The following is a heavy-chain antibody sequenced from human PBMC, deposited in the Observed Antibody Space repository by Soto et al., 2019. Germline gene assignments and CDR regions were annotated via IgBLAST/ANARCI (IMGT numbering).Heavy chain of an antibody. D-gene: IGHD2-2*01. CDR3: ARKDIVVVPAAKGYYYYGMDV. CDR1: GGTFSSYA. J-gene: IGHJ6*02. Sequence: SVKVSCKASGGTFSSYAISWVRQAPGQGLEWMGGIIPIFGTANYAQKFQGRVTITADESTSIAYMELSSLRSEDTAVYYCARKDIVVVPAAKGYYYYGMDVWGQGTTVTVSS. V-gene: IGHV1-69*13. CDR2: IIPIFGTA.